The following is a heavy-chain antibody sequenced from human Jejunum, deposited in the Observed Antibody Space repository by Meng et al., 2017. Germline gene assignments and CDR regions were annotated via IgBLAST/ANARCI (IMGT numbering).Heavy chain of an antibody. D-gene: IGHD3-10*01. CDR3: ARAPYDGSNSRGAFVY. V-gene: IGHV4-59*01. J-gene: IGHJ4*02. CDR2: ISYSGNT. CDR1: GGSISNYY. Sequence: SETLSLTCTVSGGSISNYYWSWIRQPPGKGLEWIGYISYSGNTHYNLSLNSRVTISLDASKNQFSLNLSSVTAADMAVYYCARAPYDGSNSRGAFVYWGQGTLVTVSS.